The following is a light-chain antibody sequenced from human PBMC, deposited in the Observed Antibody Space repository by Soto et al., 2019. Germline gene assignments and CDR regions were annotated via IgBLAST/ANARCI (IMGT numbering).Light chain of an antibody. J-gene: IGKJ1*01. CDR3: QQYGSSPTWT. CDR1: QSVSSNY. V-gene: IGKV3-20*01. CDR2: GAS. Sequence: DIVLTQSPGTVSLSPGERATLSCRASQSVSSNYLAWYQQKPGQAPRLLIYGASTRATGIPDRFSGSGSGTDFTLTISRLEPEDSAVYYCQQYGSSPTWTFGQGTKVDIK.